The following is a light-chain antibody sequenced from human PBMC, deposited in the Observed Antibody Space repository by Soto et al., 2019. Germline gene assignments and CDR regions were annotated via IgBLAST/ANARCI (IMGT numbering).Light chain of an antibody. CDR1: QSVSSSY. CDR2: GAS. CDR3: QQYGSSPRT. J-gene: IGKJ1*01. Sequence: EIVLTQSPGTLSLSPGERATLSCRASQSVSSSYLAWYQQKPGQAPRLLIYGASSRATGIPDRFSGSGSGKDFTLTISRLEPEDFAVYYCQQYGSSPRTFGPGTKVEIK. V-gene: IGKV3-20*01.